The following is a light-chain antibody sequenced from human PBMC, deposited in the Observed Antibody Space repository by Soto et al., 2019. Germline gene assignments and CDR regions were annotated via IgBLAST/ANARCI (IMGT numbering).Light chain of an antibody. CDR2: STN. Sequence: QAVVTQESSLTVSPGGTVTLTCASSTGAVTSGHYPNWFQQKPGQTPRALIYSTNNKHSWTPARFSGSLLGGKAALTLSGAQPEDEAEYYCLLFYGVGLVFGGGTKVTVL. CDR1: TGAVTSGHY. CDR3: LLFYGVGLV. V-gene: IGLV7-43*01. J-gene: IGLJ2*01.